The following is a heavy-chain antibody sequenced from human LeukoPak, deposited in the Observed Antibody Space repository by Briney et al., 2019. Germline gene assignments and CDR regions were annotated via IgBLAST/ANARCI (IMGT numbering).Heavy chain of an antibody. D-gene: IGHD3-16*01. J-gene: IGHJ6*02. CDR3: ARLRGYGYHYSGMDV. CDR2: ITSSSTI. Sequence: GGSLRLSCAASGFTLSSYSMNWVRQAPGKGLEWVSYITSSSTIYYVDSVKGRFTISRDNAKNSLYLQMNSLRAEDTAVYYCARLRGYGYHYSGMDVWGQGTTVTVFS. V-gene: IGHV3-48*04. CDR1: GFTLSSYS.